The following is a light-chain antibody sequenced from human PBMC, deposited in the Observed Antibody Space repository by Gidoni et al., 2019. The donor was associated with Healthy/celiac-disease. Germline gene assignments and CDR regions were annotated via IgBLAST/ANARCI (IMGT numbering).Light chain of an antibody. CDR2: DAS. CDR3: QQRSNWPRT. V-gene: IGKV3-11*01. CDR1: QSVSSY. Sequence: EIVLTQSPATLSLSPGERATLSCRASQSVSSYLAWYQQKPGQAPRLLIYDASNRATGIPARFSGSGSGTDCTLTIISLEPEDFAVYYCQQRSNWPRTFGQGTKLEIK. J-gene: IGKJ2*02.